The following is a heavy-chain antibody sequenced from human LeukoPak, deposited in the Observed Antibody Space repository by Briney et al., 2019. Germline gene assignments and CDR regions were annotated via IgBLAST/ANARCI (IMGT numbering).Heavy chain of an antibody. CDR1: GFTFINAW. Sequence: GGSLRLSRAASGFTFINAWMTWVRQAPGKGLEWVGRIKSNTDGGTTDYAAPVKGRFTISRDDSKNTLNLQMNSLKTEDTAVYYCTTFYYYGSGSYLGYWGQGTLVTVSS. J-gene: IGHJ4*02. CDR2: IKSNTDGGTT. CDR3: TTFYYYGSGSYLGY. D-gene: IGHD3-10*01. V-gene: IGHV3-15*01.